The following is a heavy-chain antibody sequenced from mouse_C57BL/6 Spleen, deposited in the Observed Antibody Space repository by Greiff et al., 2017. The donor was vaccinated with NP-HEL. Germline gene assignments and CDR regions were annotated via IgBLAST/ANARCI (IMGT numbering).Heavy chain of an antibody. Sequence: VQLQQSGAELVKPGASVKISCKASGYAFSSYWMNWVKQRPGKGLEWIGQIYPGDGDTNYNGKFKGKATLTADKSSSTAYMQLISLTSEDSAVYFCARGDLYGSRGDYWGQGTTLTVSA. D-gene: IGHD1-1*01. V-gene: IGHV1-80*01. CDR1: GYAFSSYW. J-gene: IGHJ2*01. CDR2: IYPGDGDT. CDR3: ARGDLYGSRGDY.